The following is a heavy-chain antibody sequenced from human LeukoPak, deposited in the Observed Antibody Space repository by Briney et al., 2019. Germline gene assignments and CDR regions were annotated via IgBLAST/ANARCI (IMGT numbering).Heavy chain of an antibody. Sequence: PSETLSLTCAVSGYSISSGYYWGWIRQPPGKGLEWIGSIYHSGSTNYNPSLKSRVTISVDTSKNQFSLKLSSVTAADTAVYYCARGHDIVVVPAASWFDPWGQGTLVTVSS. CDR3: ARGHDIVVVPAASWFDP. CDR1: GYSISSGYY. CDR2: IYHSGST. D-gene: IGHD2-2*01. J-gene: IGHJ5*02. V-gene: IGHV4-38-2*01.